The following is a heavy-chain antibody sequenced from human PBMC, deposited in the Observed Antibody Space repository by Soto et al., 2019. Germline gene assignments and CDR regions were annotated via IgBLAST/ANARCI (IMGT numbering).Heavy chain of an antibody. V-gene: IGHV3-30-3*01. J-gene: IGHJ5*02. CDR3: ARGGGDIFSNWFDP. D-gene: IGHD3-9*01. Sequence: QVQLVESGGGVVQPGRSLRLSCAASGFTFSSYAMHWVRQAPGKGLEWVAVISYDGSNKYYADSVKGRFTISRDNSKNTLYLQMNSLRAEDTAVYYWARGGGDIFSNWFDPWGQGTLVTVSS. CDR1: GFTFSSYA. CDR2: ISYDGSNK.